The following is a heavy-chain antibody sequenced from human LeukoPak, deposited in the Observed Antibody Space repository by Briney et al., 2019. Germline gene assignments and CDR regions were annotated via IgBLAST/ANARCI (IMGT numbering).Heavy chain of an antibody. CDR3: ARYCSSTSCYFGAFDI. Sequence: ASVKVSCKASGGTFSSYAISWVRQAPGQGLEWMGGIIPIFGTANYAQKFQGRVTITTDESTSTAYMELSSLRSEDTAVYYCARYCSSTSCYFGAFDIRGQGKMVTVSS. V-gene: IGHV1-69*05. D-gene: IGHD2-2*01. J-gene: IGHJ3*02. CDR2: IIPIFGTA. CDR1: GGTFSSYA.